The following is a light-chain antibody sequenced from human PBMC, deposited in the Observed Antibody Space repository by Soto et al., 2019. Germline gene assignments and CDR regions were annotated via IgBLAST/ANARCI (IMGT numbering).Light chain of an antibody. CDR1: QSVSSY. CDR2: DAS. Sequence: EVVMSQCPATLSVSPGERATRSCRAIQSVSSYLAWYQQKPGQAPRLLIYDASNRATGIPARFSGSGSGTDFTLTISSLEPEDFAVYYCQQRSNWQVTFGQGTRLEIK. V-gene: IGKV3-11*01. J-gene: IGKJ5*01. CDR3: QQRSNWQVT.